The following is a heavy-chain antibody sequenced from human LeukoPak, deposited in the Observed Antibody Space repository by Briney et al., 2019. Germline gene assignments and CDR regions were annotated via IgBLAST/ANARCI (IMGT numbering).Heavy chain of an antibody. Sequence: SETLSLTCAVYGGSFSGYYWSWIRQPPGKGLEWIGEINHSGSTNYNPSPKSRVTISVDTSKNQFSLKLSSVTAADTAVYYCARGSVQAPTPAGSWPYFASWGQGTLVSVSS. CDR1: GGSFSGYY. CDR2: INHSGST. J-gene: IGHJ4*02. D-gene: IGHD5/OR15-5a*01. V-gene: IGHV4-34*01. CDR3: ARGSVQAPTPAGSWPYFAS.